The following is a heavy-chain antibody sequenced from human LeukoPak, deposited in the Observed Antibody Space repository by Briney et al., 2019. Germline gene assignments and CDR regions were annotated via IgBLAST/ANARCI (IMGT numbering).Heavy chain of an antibody. Sequence: SETLSLTCTVSGGSISSSSYYWGWIRQPPGKGLEWIGSIYYSGSTYYNPSLKSRVTISVDTSKNQFSLKLSSVTAADTAVYCCARDGRYCSSTSCYDWFDPWGQGTLVTVSS. D-gene: IGHD2-2*01. CDR2: IYYSGST. V-gene: IGHV4-39*07. J-gene: IGHJ5*02. CDR1: GGSISSSSYY. CDR3: ARDGRYCSSTSCYDWFDP.